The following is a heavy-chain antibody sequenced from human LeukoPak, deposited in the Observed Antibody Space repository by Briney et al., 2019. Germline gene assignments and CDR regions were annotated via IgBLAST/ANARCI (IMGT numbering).Heavy chain of an antibody. V-gene: IGHV3-23*01. J-gene: IGHJ4*02. CDR3: AKGRPYSSGPSVIEY. D-gene: IGHD6-19*01. CDR2: ISNDGGTI. Sequence: PGGSLRLSCAASGFTFSSYAMSWVCQAPGKGLEWVAVISNDGGTIYYADSVKGRFTISRDSSKDTSYLQINSLRAEDTAVYYCAKGRPYSSGPSVIEYWGQGTLVTVSS. CDR1: GFTFSSYA.